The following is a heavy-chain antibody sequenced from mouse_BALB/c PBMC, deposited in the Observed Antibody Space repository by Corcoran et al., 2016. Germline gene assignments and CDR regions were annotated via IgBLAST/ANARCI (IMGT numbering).Heavy chain of an antibody. CDR1: GYTFTNYG. CDR2: INTYTGEP. Sequence: QIQLVQSGPELKKPGETVKISCKASGYTFTNYGMNWVKQAPGKGLKWMGWINTYTGEPTYADDFKGRFAFSLETSASTAYLQINNLKNEDTATYFCARRDGNYPYYAMDYWGQGTSVTVSS. V-gene: IGHV9-3-1*01. J-gene: IGHJ4*01. D-gene: IGHD2-1*01. CDR3: ARRDGNYPYYAMDY.